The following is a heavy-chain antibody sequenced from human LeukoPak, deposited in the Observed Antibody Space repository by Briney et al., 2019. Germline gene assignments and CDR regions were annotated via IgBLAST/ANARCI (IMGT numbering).Heavy chain of an antibody. J-gene: IGHJ4*02. CDR2: IYSGGST. D-gene: IGHD2-2*01. CDR3: ARGEHIVVVPAAIPLDY. CDR1: GFTVSSNY. V-gene: IGHV3-66*02. Sequence: GGSLRLSCAASGFTVSSNYMSWVRHAPGKGLEWGSVIYSGGSTYYADSVKGRFTISRDNSKTTLYLQMNSLRAEDTAVYYCARGEHIVVVPAAIPLDYWGQGTLVTVSS.